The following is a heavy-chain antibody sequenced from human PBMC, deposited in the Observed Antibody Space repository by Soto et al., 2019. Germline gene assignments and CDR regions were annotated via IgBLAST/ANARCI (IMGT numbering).Heavy chain of an antibody. D-gene: IGHD1-26*01. J-gene: IGHJ5*02. V-gene: IGHV4-39*01. CDR2: IYYSGGT. CDR3: ARHQSWWKLLLDVGWFDP. Sequence: SDTLCLTFSFCSSAITSSEYHRPWYGQPPGKGLEWIGSIYYSGGTYYNPSLKSRVTISVDTSKNQFSLKLSSVTAADTAVYYCARHQSWWKLLLDVGWFDPWGQG. CDR1: SSAITSSEYH.